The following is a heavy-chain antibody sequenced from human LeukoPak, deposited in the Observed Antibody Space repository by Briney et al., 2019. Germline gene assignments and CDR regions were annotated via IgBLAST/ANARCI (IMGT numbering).Heavy chain of an antibody. CDR1: GFTFSSYG. D-gene: IGHD6-13*01. Sequence: PGGSLRLSCAASGFTFSSYGMHWVRQAPGKGLEWVAVISYDGSNKYYTDSVKGRFTISRDNSKNTVYLQMNSLRAEDTAVYYCAKARGGIAAAGTGEPFDYWGQGTLVTVSS. J-gene: IGHJ4*02. CDR3: AKARGGIAAAGTGEPFDY. V-gene: IGHV3-30*18. CDR2: ISYDGSNK.